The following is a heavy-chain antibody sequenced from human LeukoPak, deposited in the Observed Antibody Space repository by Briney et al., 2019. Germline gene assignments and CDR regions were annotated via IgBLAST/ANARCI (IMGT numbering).Heavy chain of an antibody. CDR1: GYTVTSYY. CDR2: VNPNTGYT. CDR3: ATFWSIAGPF. D-gene: IGHD6-6*01. Sequence: VSVTVSCQPSGYTVTSYYIHWVRQAPGQGLEWVGWVNPNTGYTKYAEKFKGRIIMTRETSSSTAYMELHRLTSDDTAVYYCATFWSIAGPFWGQGTLVSVSS. J-gene: IGHJ4*02. V-gene: IGHV1-2*02.